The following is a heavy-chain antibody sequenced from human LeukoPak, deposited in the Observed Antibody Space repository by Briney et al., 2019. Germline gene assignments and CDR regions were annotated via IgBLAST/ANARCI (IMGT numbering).Heavy chain of an antibody. CDR1: GFTFNIYA. J-gene: IGHJ4*02. Sequence: PGGSLRLSCAASGFTFNIYAMSWVRQAPGKGLEWVSPISGSGGYTFFANSVKGRFTISRDNSKNTLYLQMSSLRAEDTAVYYCAKDYGGNPFDYWGQGTLVTVSS. CDR2: ISGSGGYT. CDR3: AKDYGGNPFDY. D-gene: IGHD4-23*01. V-gene: IGHV3-23*01.